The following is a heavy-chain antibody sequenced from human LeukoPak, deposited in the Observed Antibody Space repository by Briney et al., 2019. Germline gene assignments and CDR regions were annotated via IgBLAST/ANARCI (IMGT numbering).Heavy chain of an antibody. V-gene: IGHV3-23*01. D-gene: IGHD2-21*01. CDR1: GFKFSHYA. CDR3: AKRGVNSETFDC. Sequence: GGSLRLSCVASGFKFSHYAMHWVRQAPGKGLEWVSLVSTGGSSTYYADSVKGRFNVSRDNAKDTLFLQLGSLRAEDTAIYYWAKRGVNSETFDCWGRGVLVTVSS. CDR2: VSTGGSST. J-gene: IGHJ4*02.